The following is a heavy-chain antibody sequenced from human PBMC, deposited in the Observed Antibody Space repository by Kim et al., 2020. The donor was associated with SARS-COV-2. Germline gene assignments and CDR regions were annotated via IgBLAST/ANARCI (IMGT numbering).Heavy chain of an antibody. J-gene: IGHJ6*02. CDR2: IYSGGST. CDR3: AIAAPSYYYYGMDV. Sequence: GGSLRLSCAASGFTVSSNYMSWVRQAPGKGLEGVSVIYSGGSTSYADSAKGRFTISRDNSKKPLYLQMNSLRAEDTAVYYCAIAAPSYYYYGMDVWGQGTTVTVSS. V-gene: IGHV3-66*01. CDR1: GFTVSSNY.